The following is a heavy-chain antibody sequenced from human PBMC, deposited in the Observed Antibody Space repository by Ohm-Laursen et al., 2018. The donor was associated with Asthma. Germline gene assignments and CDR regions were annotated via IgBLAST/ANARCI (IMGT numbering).Heavy chain of an antibody. V-gene: IGHV1-3*01. CDR1: GYTFTSYA. J-gene: IGHJ6*02. CDR3: ARDGYYDSSGYYDYYYGMDV. D-gene: IGHD3-22*01. CDR2: INAGNGNT. Sequence: SVKVSCKTSGYTFTSYAMHWVRQAPGQRLEWMGWINAGNGNTKYSQKFQGRVTITRDTSASTAYMELSSLRSEDTAVYYCARDGYYDSSGYYDYYYGMDVWGQGTTVTVSS.